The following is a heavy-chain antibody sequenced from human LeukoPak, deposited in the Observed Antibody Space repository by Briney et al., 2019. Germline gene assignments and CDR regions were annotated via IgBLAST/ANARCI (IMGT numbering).Heavy chain of an antibody. CDR3: STLWYGA. D-gene: IGHD3-10*01. CDR1: GFAFTNAW. V-gene: IGHV3-15*01. Sequence: PGGSLRLSCAASGFAFTNAWMYWVRQAPGKGLEWVGRIKSKTDGGTSDYAAPVTGRFTISRDDSKSTLYLEMNSLKTEDTGVYYCSTLWYGAWGQGTLVTVSS. CDR2: IKSKTDGGTS. J-gene: IGHJ5*02.